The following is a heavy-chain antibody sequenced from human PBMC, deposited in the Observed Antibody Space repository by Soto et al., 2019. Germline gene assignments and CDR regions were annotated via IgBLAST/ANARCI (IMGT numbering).Heavy chain of an antibody. CDR2: ISSSSSTI. J-gene: IGHJ6*02. D-gene: IGHD4-17*01. V-gene: IGHV3-48*02. Sequence: EVQLVESGGGLVQPGGSLRLSCAASGFTFSSYSMTWVRQAPGKGPECVSYISSSSSTIYYADSVKGRLTISRDNAKNSLYLHMNSLRDADTAVYYCEGILTTNGGGYYGMDVWGQVNTVTVSS. CDR1: GFTFSSYS. CDR3: EGILTTNGGGYYGMDV.